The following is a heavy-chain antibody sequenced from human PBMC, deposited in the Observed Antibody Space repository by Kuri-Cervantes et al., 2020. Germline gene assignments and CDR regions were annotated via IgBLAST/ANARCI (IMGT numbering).Heavy chain of an antibody. CDR1: GGTISSSNW. Sequence: SCAVSGGTISSSNWWSWVRQPPGKGLEWIGEIYHSGSTNYNPSLKSRVTISVDKSKNQFSLKLSSVTAADTAVYYCARSRGGSYYRYFAYWGQGTLVTVSS. V-gene: IGHV4-4*02. D-gene: IGHD1-26*01. CDR3: ARSRGGSYYRYFAY. J-gene: IGHJ4*02. CDR2: IYHSGST.